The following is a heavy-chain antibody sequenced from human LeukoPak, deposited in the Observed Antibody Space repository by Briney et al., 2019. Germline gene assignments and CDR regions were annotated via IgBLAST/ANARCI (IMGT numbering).Heavy chain of an antibody. J-gene: IGHJ4*02. Sequence: GGSLRLSCAASGFTFSSHAMNWVRQAPGKGLEWISSISTDSLTIKYADFVSGQFTISRDDAEHLLFLQMNSLRAEDTAVYYCAKDRYGGTIFGVVINWGQGTLVTVSS. CDR2: ISTDSLTI. V-gene: IGHV3-48*04. D-gene: IGHD3-3*01. CDR3: AKDRYGGTIFGVVIN. CDR1: GFTFSSHA.